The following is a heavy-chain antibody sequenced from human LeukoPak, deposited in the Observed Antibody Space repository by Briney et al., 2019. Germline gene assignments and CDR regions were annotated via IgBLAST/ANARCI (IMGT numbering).Heavy chain of an antibody. V-gene: IGHV3-21*01. CDR2: ISSSSNYI. Sequence: PGGSLRLSCAASGFTFNSYTMNWVRQAPGKGLEWVSSISSSSNYIYYADSMKGRFTISRDNAKNSLYLQMNSLRAEDTAVYYCSRDRLSSTWCFDYWGQGTLVTVSS. CDR1: GFTFNSYT. CDR3: SRDRLSSTWCFDY. D-gene: IGHD6-13*01. J-gene: IGHJ4*02.